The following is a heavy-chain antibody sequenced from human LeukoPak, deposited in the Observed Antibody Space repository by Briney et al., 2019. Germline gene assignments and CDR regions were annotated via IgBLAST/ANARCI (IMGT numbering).Heavy chain of an antibody. CDR1: TSY. CDR3: ASNIRFLEWFFDY. Sequence: ASVTVSFKATSYIRFLRQAPGQGRAWRGWIGSYAGDTYYAQKCQGSVTVTTDTSSSTAYMELSRLRSDDTAVYYCASNIRFLEWFFDYWGQGTLVTVSS. J-gene: IGHJ4*02. D-gene: IGHD3-3*01. CDR2: IGSYAGDT. V-gene: IGHV1-18*01.